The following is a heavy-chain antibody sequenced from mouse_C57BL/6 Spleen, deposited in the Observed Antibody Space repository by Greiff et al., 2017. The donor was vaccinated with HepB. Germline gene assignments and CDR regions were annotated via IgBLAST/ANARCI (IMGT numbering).Heavy chain of an antibody. J-gene: IGHJ1*03. Sequence: EVQVVESGGGLVKPGGSLKLSCAASGFTFSDYGMHWVRQAPEKGLEWVAYISSGSSTIYYADTVKGRFTISRDNAKNTLFLQMTSLRSEDTAMYYCARRYGSPYWYFDVWGTGTTVTVSS. V-gene: IGHV5-17*01. D-gene: IGHD1-1*01. CDR3: ARRYGSPYWYFDV. CDR1: GFTFSDYG. CDR2: ISSGSSTI.